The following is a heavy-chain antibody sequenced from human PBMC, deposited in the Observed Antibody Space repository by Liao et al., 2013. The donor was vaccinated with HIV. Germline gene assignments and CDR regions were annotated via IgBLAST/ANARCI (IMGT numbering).Heavy chain of an antibody. D-gene: IGHD3-22*01. CDR1: GGSISSYY. V-gene: IGHV4-59*01. J-gene: IGHJ4*02. Sequence: QVRLQESGPGLVKPSETLSLTCTVSGGSISSYYWSWIRQSPGKALEWIGHINYSGSTKSDPSLKSRVTMSVDTSKNQFSLKLSSVTAADTAVYYCARGVTDDDSRDYFNYWGQGTLGHRLF. CDR3: ARGVTDDDSRDYFNY. CDR2: INYSGST.